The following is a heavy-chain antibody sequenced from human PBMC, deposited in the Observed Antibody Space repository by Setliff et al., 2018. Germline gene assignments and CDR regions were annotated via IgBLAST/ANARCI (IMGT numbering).Heavy chain of an antibody. CDR1: GGTFSNYG. D-gene: IGHD6-13*01. V-gene: IGHV1-69*13. J-gene: IGHJ6*02. CDR2: IIPMFRSG. Sequence: GASVKVSCKASGGTFSNYGITWVRQAPGQGLEWMGGIIPMFRSGNYPQRFQGRVTITADESTSTVYMELTSLRVEDTAVYYCARGKLDVVAAGGKFCAMDVWGQGTAVTVSS. CDR3: ARGKLDVVAAGGKFCAMDV.